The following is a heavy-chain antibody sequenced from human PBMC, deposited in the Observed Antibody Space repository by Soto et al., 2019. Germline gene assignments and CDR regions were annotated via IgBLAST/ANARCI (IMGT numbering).Heavy chain of an antibody. D-gene: IGHD6-19*01. V-gene: IGHV1-18*01. J-gene: IGHJ4*02. Sequence: QVQLVQSGAEVKKPGASVKVSCKASGYTFSNYAFSWVRQAPGQGLEWMGWIGTYNGITNYSQKFQDRVTMTTDTSTSTAYMELRSLRSDDTAMYYCARDLSRLDYWGQGTLVTVSS. CDR2: IGTYNGIT. CDR3: ARDLSRLDY. CDR1: GYTFSNYA.